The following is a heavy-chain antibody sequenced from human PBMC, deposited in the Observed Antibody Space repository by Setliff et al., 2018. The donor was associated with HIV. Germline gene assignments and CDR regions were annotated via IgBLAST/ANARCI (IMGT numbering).Heavy chain of an antibody. J-gene: IGHJ3*02. V-gene: IGHV1-69*13. CDR3: ARGGRVVPAATGSNAYDI. CDR1: GGTFSSYD. D-gene: IGHD2-2*01. CDR2: IIPVFGET. Sequence: ASVKVSCKASGGTFSSYDISWVRQAPGQGLEWMGRIIPVFGETNYAQRFQGRVTITADEFTSTAYMELSSLRSEDTAVYYCARGGRVVPAATGSNAYDIWGQGTKVTVSS.